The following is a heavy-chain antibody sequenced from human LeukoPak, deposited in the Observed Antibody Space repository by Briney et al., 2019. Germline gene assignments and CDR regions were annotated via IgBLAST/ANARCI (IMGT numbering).Heavy chain of an antibody. J-gene: IGHJ4*02. D-gene: IGHD4-17*01. CDR3: ARTNRGENYGDYVD. CDR2: ISVYNGNT. V-gene: IGHV1-18*01. CDR1: GYAFTNYA. Sequence: ASVKVSCKASGYAFTNYAISWVRQAPGQGLEWMGWISVYNGNTNYAQKLQGRVTITADESTSTAYMELSSLRSEDTAVYYCARTNRGENYGDYVDWGQGTLVTVSS.